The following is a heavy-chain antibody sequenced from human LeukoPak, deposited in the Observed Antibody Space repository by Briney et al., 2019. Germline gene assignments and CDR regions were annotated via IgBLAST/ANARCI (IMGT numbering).Heavy chain of an antibody. J-gene: IGHJ4*02. CDR2: ISSSSSYT. Sequence: GGSLRLSCAASGFTFSDYYMSWIRQAPGKGLEWVSYISSSSSYTNYADSVKGRFTISRDNAKNSLYLHMNSLRAEDTAVYYCARAPGRYYDIDYWGQGTLVTVSS. CDR3: ARAPGRYYDIDY. CDR1: GFTFSDYY. D-gene: IGHD3-9*01. V-gene: IGHV3-11*06.